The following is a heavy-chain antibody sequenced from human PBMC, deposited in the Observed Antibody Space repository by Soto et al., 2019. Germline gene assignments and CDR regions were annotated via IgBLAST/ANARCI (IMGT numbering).Heavy chain of an antibody. J-gene: IGHJ5*02. D-gene: IGHD6-13*01. Sequence: QVQLVQSGAEVKKPGSSVKVSCKASGGTFSSYAISWVRQAPGQGLEWMGGIIPIFGTANYAQKFQGRVTITADESTSTAYMELSSLRSEDTAVYYCARGGIAASLPNNWFYPWGQGTLVTVSS. CDR3: ARGGIAASLPNNWFYP. CDR1: GGTFSSYA. CDR2: IIPIFGTA. V-gene: IGHV1-69*01.